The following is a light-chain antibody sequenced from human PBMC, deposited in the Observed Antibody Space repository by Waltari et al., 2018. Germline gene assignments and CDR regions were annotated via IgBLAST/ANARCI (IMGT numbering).Light chain of an antibody. CDR1: SGSHSITYY. CDR2: KAN. V-gene: IGLV8-61*01. CDR3: ALYMGSGIWV. J-gene: IGLJ3*02. Sequence: QTVVTQAPSWSVCPGGTVTLTCALSSGSHSITYYATWSQQTPGQAPRTLVYKANARSSGVPDRFSGSILGNTAALTITGAQADDESDYYCALYMGSGIWVFSGGTRLTVL.